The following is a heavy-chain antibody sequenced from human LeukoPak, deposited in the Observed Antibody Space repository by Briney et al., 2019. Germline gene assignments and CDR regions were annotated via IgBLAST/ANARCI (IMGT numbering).Heavy chain of an antibody. V-gene: IGHV3-23*01. Sequence: GGSLRLSCAASGFTFSSYAMTWVRQAPGRGLQWVSALSGSGISTCYADSVKGRFTISRDNSKNTLYLQMNSLRTDDTAVYYCAKRRSTVTSAWDAFDIWGQGTMVTVSS. D-gene: IGHD4-17*01. CDR2: LSGSGIST. CDR1: GFTFSSYA. CDR3: AKRRSTVTSAWDAFDI. J-gene: IGHJ3*02.